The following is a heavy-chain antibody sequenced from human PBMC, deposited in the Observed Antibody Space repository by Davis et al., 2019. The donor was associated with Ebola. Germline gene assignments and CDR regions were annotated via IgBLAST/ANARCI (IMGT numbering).Heavy chain of an antibody. V-gene: IGHV5-51*01. Sequence: GESLKISCKDSGNSFNTHWIGWVRQMPGKGLEWMGIIYTGDSDTRYSPSFRGQVTISADKSIKTAFLQWSSLKASDTAMYYCASLRRTITGMDDAFDIWGQGTRVTVSA. CDR2: IYTGDSDT. D-gene: IGHD2-8*02. CDR1: GNSFNTHW. J-gene: IGHJ3*02. CDR3: ASLRRTITGMDDAFDI.